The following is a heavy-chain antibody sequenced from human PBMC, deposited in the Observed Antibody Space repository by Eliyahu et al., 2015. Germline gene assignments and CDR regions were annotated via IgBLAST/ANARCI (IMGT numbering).Heavy chain of an antibody. V-gene: IGHV4-59*01. CDR1: GGSISGXY. D-gene: IGHD3-22*01. CDR3: ARESGHFDSNGYRSIIDY. J-gene: IGHJ4*02. Sequence: QVQLQESGPGLVKPSETLSLTCTVSGGSISGXYWSWIRQPPGKGLEWIGYIYYSGSTNYNPSLKSRVTMSLDTSENHFSLKLTSVTAADTAVYYCARESGHFDSNGYRSIIDYWGQGTLVTVSS. CDR2: IYYSGST.